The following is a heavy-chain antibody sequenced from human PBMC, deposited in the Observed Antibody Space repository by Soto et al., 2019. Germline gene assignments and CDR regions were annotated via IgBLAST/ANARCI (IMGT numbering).Heavy chain of an antibody. Sequence: LSLTCTVYGGSISSGGYYWSWIRHHPGKGLEWIGYIYYSGSTYYNPSLKSRVTISVDTSKNQFSLKLSSVTASDTAVYYCATTLAVNGTDVWGQVTPVTASS. J-gene: IGHJ6*02. V-gene: IGHV4-31*03. CDR1: GGSISSGGYY. CDR2: IYYSGST. D-gene: IGHD2-15*01. CDR3: ATTLAVNGTDV.